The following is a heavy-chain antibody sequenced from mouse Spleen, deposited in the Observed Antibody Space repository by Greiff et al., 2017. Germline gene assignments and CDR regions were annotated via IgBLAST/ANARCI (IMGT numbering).Heavy chain of an antibody. CDR1: GFNIKDYY. D-gene: IGHD1-1*01. CDR2: IDPEDGDT. CDR3: ATLLRAYWYFDV. J-gene: IGHJ1*01. Sequence: EVQLQQSGAELVRPGASVKLSCTASGFNIKDYYMHWVKQRPEQGLEWIGRIDPEDGDTEYAPKFQGKATMTADTSSNTAYLQLSSLTSEDTAVYYCATLLRAYWYFDVWGAGTTVTVSS. V-gene: IGHV14-1*01.